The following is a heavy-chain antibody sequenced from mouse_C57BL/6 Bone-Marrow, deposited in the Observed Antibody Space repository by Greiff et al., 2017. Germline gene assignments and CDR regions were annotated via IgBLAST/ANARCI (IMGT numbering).Heavy chain of an antibody. CDR2: IDPSDSYT. V-gene: IGHV1-50*01. CDR3: ESNWDWFDY. J-gene: IGHJ3*01. CDR1: GYTFTSYW. Sequence: QVQLQQPGAELVKPGASVKLSCKASGYTFTSYWMQWVKQRPGQGLEWIGEIDPSDSYTNYNQKFKGKATLTVDTSSSTAYMQLSSLTSEDSAVYYCESNWDWFDYWGQGTLVTVSA. D-gene: IGHD4-1*02.